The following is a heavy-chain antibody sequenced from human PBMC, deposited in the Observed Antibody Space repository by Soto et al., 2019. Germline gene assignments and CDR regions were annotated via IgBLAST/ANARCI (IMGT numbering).Heavy chain of an antibody. Sequence: GGSLRLSCAASGFTFSNSWVNWGRQAPGKGLEWVGRIKSKTDGGTTDYAAPVKGRFSISRDDSKNMLYLQMNSLKTEDTAVYYCTTADYGDYERSDYWGQGALVTVSS. CDR3: TTADYGDYERSDY. J-gene: IGHJ4*02. CDR1: GFTFSNSW. D-gene: IGHD4-17*01. CDR2: IKSKTDGGTT. V-gene: IGHV3-15*07.